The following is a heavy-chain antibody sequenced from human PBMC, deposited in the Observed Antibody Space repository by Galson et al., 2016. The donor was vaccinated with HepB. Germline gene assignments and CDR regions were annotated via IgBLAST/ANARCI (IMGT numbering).Heavy chain of an antibody. CDR1: GFPFSSYG. J-gene: IGHJ6*02. CDR2: IWYDGSNN. V-gene: IGHV3-33*01. Sequence: SLRLSCAASGFPFSSYGMHWVRQAPGKGLAWVGFIWYDGSNNSYEDPVKGRFTISRDNSKNTLYLQMNSLRAEDTSVYYCARDVRPRQPHYYGMDVWGQGTTVTVSS. CDR3: ARDVRPRQPHYYGMDV. D-gene: IGHD1-1*01.